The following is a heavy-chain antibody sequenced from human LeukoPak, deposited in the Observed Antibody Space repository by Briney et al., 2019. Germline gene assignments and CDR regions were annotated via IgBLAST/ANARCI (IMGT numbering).Heavy chain of an antibody. CDR2: IYYSGST. CDR3: ARRGSSSRKQPVDY. V-gene: IGHV4-30-4*01. CDR1: GGSISSGDYY. J-gene: IGHJ4*02. D-gene: IGHD6-13*01. Sequence: SQTLSLTCTVSGGSISSGDYYWSWIRQPPGKGLEWIGYIYYSGSTYYNPSLKSRVTISVDTSKNQFSLKLSSVTAADTAVYYCARRGSSSRKQPVDYWGQGTLVTVSS.